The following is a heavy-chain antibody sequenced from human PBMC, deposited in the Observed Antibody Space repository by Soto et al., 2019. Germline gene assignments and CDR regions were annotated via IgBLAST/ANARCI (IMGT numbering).Heavy chain of an antibody. CDR2: IYSGGST. CDR3: ARDDTHRGGMDV. J-gene: IGHJ6*02. V-gene: IGHV3-53*01. Sequence: QSGGSLRLSCAASGFTVSSNYMSWVRQAPGKGLEWVSVIYSGGSTYYADSVKGRFTISRDNSKNTLYLQMNSLRAEDTAVYYCARDDTHRGGMDVWGQGTTVTVSS. CDR1: GFTVSSNY. D-gene: IGHD5-18*01.